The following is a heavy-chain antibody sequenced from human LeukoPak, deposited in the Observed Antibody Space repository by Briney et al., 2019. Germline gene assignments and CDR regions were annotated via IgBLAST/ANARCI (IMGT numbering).Heavy chain of an antibody. D-gene: IGHD1-1*01. CDR1: GASISSEGYY. V-gene: IGHV4-31*03. CDR2: IYYSGHT. CDR3: ATIRTGANWYDP. J-gene: IGHJ5*02. Sequence: SETLSLTCTVSGASISSEGYYWSWIRQHPGEGLELIGFIYYSGHTYYNPSLKSRVSISLDASKSQISLKLSSATAADTAIYYCATIRTGANWYDPWGQGTLVTVSS.